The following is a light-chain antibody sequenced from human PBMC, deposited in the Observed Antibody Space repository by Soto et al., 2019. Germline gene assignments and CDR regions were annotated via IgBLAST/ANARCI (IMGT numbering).Light chain of an antibody. J-gene: IGKJ5*01. CDR3: QQYGNSPGIT. Sequence: EIALTQSPGTLSLSPGERATLSCRASQGVGSKYLAWYQQKPGQAPRLLIYAASTRATGIPDRFSGSGSGTDFTLTISSLEPEDFVVYYCQQYGNSPGITFGQGTRLEIK. CDR2: AAS. V-gene: IGKV3-20*01. CDR1: QGVGSKY.